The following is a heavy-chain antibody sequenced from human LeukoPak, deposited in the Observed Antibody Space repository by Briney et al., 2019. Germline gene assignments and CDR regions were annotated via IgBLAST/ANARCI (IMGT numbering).Heavy chain of an antibody. CDR2: ISGSGTST. J-gene: IGHJ3*01. D-gene: IGHD3-16*01. V-gene: IGHV3-23*01. CDR1: RFTFNSYV. CDR3: AKKVGGVYAFDF. Sequence: GGSLRLSCAASRFTFNSYVMNWVRQAPGKGLEWVSAISGSGTSTYYADSVKGRFTISRDNSKNTLYLQMNSLRAEDTAVYYCAKKVGGVYAFDFWGQGTMVTVSS.